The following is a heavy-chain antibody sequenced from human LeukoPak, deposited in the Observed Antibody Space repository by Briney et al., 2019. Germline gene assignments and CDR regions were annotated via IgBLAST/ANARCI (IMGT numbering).Heavy chain of an antibody. CDR1: GFTFDDYA. Sequence: GGSLRLSCAASGFTFDDYAMHWVRQGPGKGLEWVSLISGDGGSTYYADSVKGRFTISRHNSKHPLYLQMNSLRTEHTALYYCAKDSAVAGPYYFDYWGQGTLVTVSS. D-gene: IGHD6-19*01. J-gene: IGHJ4*02. CDR2: ISGDGGST. V-gene: IGHV3-43*02. CDR3: AKDSAVAGPYYFDY.